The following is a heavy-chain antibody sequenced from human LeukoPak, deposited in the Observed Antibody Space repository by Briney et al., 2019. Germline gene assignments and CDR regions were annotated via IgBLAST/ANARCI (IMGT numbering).Heavy chain of an antibody. D-gene: IGHD3-10*01. CDR2: ISGSGGST. V-gene: IGHV3-23*01. Sequence: PGGSLRLSCAASGFTFSSYAMSWVRQAPGKGLEWVSAISGSGGSTYYADSVKGRFTISRDNSKNTLHLQMNSLRAEDTAVYYCAKDLIGPFGGALFDYWGQGTLVTVSS. CDR1: GFTFSSYA. J-gene: IGHJ4*02. CDR3: AKDLIGPFGGALFDY.